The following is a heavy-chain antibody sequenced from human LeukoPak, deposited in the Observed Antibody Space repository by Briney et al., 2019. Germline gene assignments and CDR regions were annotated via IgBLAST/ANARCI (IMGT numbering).Heavy chain of an antibody. V-gene: IGHV4-34*01. Sequence: SETLSLTCAVYGGSFSGYYWSWIRQPPGKGLEWIGGINHSGSTNYNPSLKSRVTISVDTSKNQFSLKLSSVTAADTAVYYCARGVRLRLHPLPYYYYGMDVWGQGTTVTVSS. J-gene: IGHJ6*02. D-gene: IGHD3-3*01. CDR2: INHSGST. CDR3: ARGVRLRLHPLPYYYYGMDV. CDR1: GGSFSGYY.